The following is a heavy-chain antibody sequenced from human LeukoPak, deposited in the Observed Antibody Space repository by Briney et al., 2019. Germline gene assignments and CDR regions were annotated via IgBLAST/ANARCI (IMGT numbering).Heavy chain of an antibody. D-gene: IGHD2-21*02. CDR3: ARAYAVTDTFDY. V-gene: IGHV3-23*01. Sequence: GGSLRLSCAASGFTFSSYGMHWVRQAPGKGLEWVSGISASGGSTFYADSVKGRFTISRDNSKNTLYLQMNSLRAEDTAVYYCARAYAVTDTFDYWGQGTLVTVSS. J-gene: IGHJ4*02. CDR1: GFTFSSYG. CDR2: ISASGGST.